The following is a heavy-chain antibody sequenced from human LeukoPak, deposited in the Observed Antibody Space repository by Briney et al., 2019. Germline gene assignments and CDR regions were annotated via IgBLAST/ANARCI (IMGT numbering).Heavy chain of an antibody. CDR2: IYYSGST. CDR1: GGSISSYY. D-gene: IGHD3-22*01. Sequence: PSETLSLTCTVSGGSISSYYWSWIRQPPGKGLEWIGYIYYSGSTNYNPSLKSRVTISVDTSKNQFSLKLSSVTAADTAVYYCTRGSIAYYYMDVWGRGTTVTISS. CDR3: TRGSIAYYYMDV. J-gene: IGHJ6*03. V-gene: IGHV4-59*01.